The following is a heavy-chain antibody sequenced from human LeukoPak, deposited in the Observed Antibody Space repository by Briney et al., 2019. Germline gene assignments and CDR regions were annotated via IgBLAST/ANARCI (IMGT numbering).Heavy chain of an antibody. V-gene: IGHV4-59*01. J-gene: IGHJ4*02. CDR2: IYYSGST. Sequence: SETLSLTCTVSGGSISTYYWNWIRQPPGKGLEWLGYIYYSGSTNYNPSLKSRVTISLDTSKNQFSLKLSSVTAADTAVYYCARVRVALWGGYEWGQGTLVTVSS. CDR3: ARVRVALWGGYE. D-gene: IGHD3-3*01. CDR1: GGSISTYY.